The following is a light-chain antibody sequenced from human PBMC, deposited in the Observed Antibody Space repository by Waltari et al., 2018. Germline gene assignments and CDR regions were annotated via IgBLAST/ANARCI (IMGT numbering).Light chain of an antibody. CDR1: SRDVGNYNY. CDR3: CSYTNVGSWV. CDR2: DVS. J-gene: IGLJ3*02. V-gene: IGLV2-14*03. Sequence: QSALTQPASVSGSPGQSIPIPCTGTSRDVGNYNYVSWYQQHPGRAPKLMISDVSDRPSGVSNRFSGSKSGNTASLTISGLQAEDEGDYYCCSYTNVGSWVFGGGTKVTVL.